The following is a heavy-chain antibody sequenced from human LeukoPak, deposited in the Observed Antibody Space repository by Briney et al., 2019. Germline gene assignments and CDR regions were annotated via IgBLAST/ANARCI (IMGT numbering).Heavy chain of an antibody. CDR1: GRSFSGYY. Sequence: SETLSLTCAVYGRSFSGYYWSWIRQPPGKGLEWIGEINHSGSTNYNPSLKSRVTISVDTSKNQFSLKLSSVTAADTAVYYCARGMVGSRRYFDLWGRGTLVTVSS. V-gene: IGHV4-34*01. D-gene: IGHD3-10*01. CDR3: ARGMVGSRRYFDL. J-gene: IGHJ2*01. CDR2: INHSGST.